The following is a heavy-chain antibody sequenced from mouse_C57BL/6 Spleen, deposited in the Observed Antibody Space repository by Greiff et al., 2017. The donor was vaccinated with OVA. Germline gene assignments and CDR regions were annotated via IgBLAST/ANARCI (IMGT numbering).Heavy chain of an antibody. CDR3: ARNYGSSLWYFDV. CDR2: ISYDGSN. Sequence: EVQLVESGPGLVKPSQSLSLTCSVTGYSITSGYYWNWIRQFPGNKLEWMGYISYDGSNNYNPSLKNRISITRDTSKNQFFLKLNSVTTEDTATYYCARNYGSSLWYFDVWGTGTTVTVSS. CDR1: GYSITSGYY. J-gene: IGHJ1*03. V-gene: IGHV3-6*01. D-gene: IGHD1-1*01.